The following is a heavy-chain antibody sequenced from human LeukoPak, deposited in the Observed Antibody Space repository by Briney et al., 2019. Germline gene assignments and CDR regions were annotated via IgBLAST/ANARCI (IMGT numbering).Heavy chain of an antibody. D-gene: IGHD3-22*01. J-gene: IGHJ4*02. CDR2: ISSSGSTI. Sequence: GGSLRLSCAASGFTFSDYYMSWIRQAPGKGLEWVSYISSSGSTIYYADSVKGRFTISRDNAQNSLYLQMNSLRAEDTAVYYCARAYYYDSSGYSWYYFDYWGQGTLVTVSS. CDR3: ARAYYYDSSGYSWYYFDY. CDR1: GFTFSDYY. V-gene: IGHV3-11*04.